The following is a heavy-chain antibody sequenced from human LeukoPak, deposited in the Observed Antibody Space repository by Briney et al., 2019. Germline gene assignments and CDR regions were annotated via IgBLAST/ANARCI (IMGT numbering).Heavy chain of an antibody. J-gene: IGHJ6*03. CDR2: ISGSGGST. CDR3: AKDIGSNYYYYMYV. CDR1: GFTFSSYA. D-gene: IGHD2-15*01. V-gene: IGHV3-23*01. Sequence: GGSLRLSCAASGFTFSSYAMSWVRQAPGKGLEGVSAISGSGGSTYYADSVKGRFTISRDNSKNTLYLQMNSLTAEDTAVYYCAKDIGSNYYYYMYVCGKGTTVTISS.